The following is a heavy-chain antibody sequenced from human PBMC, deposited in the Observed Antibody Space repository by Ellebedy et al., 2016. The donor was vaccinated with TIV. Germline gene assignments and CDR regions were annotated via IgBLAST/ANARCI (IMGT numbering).Heavy chain of an antibody. J-gene: IGHJ4*02. D-gene: IGHD5-18*01. CDR3: AKDLDVATSLVRELDS. Sequence: PGGSLRLSCAASGFTFNNYAMSWVRQAPGKGLEWVSGISGGGGATYNADSMKGRFSISRDNSRNALYLQMNSLRAEETAVYYCAKDLDVATSLVRELDSWGQGTLVTVSS. V-gene: IGHV3-23*01. CDR2: ISGGGGAT. CDR1: GFTFNNYA.